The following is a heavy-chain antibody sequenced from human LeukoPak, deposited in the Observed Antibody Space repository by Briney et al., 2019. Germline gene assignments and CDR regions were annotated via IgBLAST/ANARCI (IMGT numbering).Heavy chain of an antibody. CDR2: TYYSGST. Sequence: PSETLSLTCTVSGGSISSSSYYWGWIRQPPGKGLEWIGTTYYSGSTYYNPSLKSRVTISVDRSKNQFSLKLSSVTAADTAVYYCARCGAYLPNYFEYWGQGTLVTVSS. CDR1: GGSISSSSYY. V-gene: IGHV4-39*01. D-gene: IGHD2-21*01. CDR3: ARCGAYLPNYFEY. J-gene: IGHJ4*02.